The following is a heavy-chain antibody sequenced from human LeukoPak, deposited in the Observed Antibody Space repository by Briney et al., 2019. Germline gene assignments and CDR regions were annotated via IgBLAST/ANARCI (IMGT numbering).Heavy chain of an antibody. D-gene: IGHD5-18*01. CDR2: MYYRGST. CDR3: ARGSGQHRGYSYGYRGGNFDY. CDR1: SGSFSSSRTY. J-gene: IGHJ4*02. Sequence: SETVSLTCSVSSGSFSSSRTYWGWIRQPPGKGLEWIGFMYYRGSTYYNPSLKNRVAISLDTPKNHFSLRLSTVTATDTAVYYCARGSGQHRGYSYGYRGGNFDYWGQGTLVTVSS. V-gene: IGHV4-39*02.